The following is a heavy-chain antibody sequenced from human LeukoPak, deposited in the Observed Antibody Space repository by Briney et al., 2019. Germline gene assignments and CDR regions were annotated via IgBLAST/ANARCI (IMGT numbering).Heavy chain of an antibody. Sequence: PSETLSLTCTVSGGSISSSSYYWGWIRQPPGKGLEWIGSIYYSGSTYYNPSLKSRVTISVDTSKNQFSLKLSSVTAADTAVYYCARDLRGRLDYWGQGTLVTVSS. CDR2: IYYSGST. V-gene: IGHV4-39*07. CDR3: ARDLRGRLDY. D-gene: IGHD1-26*01. J-gene: IGHJ4*02. CDR1: GGSISSSSYY.